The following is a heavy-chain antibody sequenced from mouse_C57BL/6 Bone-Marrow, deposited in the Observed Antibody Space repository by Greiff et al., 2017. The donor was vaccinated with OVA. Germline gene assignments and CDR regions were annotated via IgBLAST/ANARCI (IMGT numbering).Heavy chain of an antibody. D-gene: IGHD2-2*01. J-gene: IGHJ2*01. V-gene: IGHV5-4*01. CDR2: ISDGGSYT. Sequence: EVNVVESGGGLVKPGGSLKLSCAASGFTFSSYAMSWVRQTPEKRLEWVATISDGGSYTYYPDNVKGRFTISRDNAKNNLYLQMSHLKSEDTAMYYCAREDYGYDVQGYWGQGTTLTVSS. CDR1: GFTFSSYA. CDR3: AREDYGYDVQGY.